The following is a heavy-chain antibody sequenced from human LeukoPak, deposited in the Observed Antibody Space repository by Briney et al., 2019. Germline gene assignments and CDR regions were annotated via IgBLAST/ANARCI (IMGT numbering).Heavy chain of an antibody. J-gene: IGHJ3*02. V-gene: IGHV3-23*01. D-gene: IGHD4-17*01. CDR2: ISGSAIST. CDR1: GFTFSSYA. CDR3: AKREWDYGGAFDI. Sequence: GGSLRLSCAASGFTFSSYALTWVRQAPGQGLEWVSTISGSAISTYYADSVKGRFTISRDSSRNTLYLQMNSLRAEDTAIYYCAKREWDYGGAFDIWGQGTVVTVSS.